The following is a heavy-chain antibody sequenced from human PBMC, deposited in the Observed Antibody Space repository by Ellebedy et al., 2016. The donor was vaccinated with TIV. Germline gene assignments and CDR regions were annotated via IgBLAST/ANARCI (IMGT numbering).Heavy chain of an antibody. CDR1: GYTFTSYA. J-gene: IGHJ4*02. V-gene: IGHV1-18*01. CDR2: ISTYNGNT. Sequence: AASVKVSCKASGYTFTSYAISWVRQAPGQGLEWMGWISTYNGNTNYAQKLQGRVTMTTDPSTSTAYMELRSLRSDDTAVYYCARVRDTMMGNWGQGTLVTVSS. D-gene: IGHD3-22*01. CDR3: ARVRDTMMGN.